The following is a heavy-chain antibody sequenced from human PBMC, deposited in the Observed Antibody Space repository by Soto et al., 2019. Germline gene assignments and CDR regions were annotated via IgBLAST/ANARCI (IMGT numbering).Heavy chain of an antibody. CDR2: VSWNSGSV. CDR1: GFTFDDYA. J-gene: IGHJ4*02. Sequence: EVQLVESGGGLTQPGRSLRLSCAASGFTFDDYAMHWVRQAPGKGLEWVSGVSWNSGSVDYADSVKGRFTISRDNAKNSLYLQMNSLRAEDTAVYYCARDHYYDSSGYYYGFAYWGQGTLVTVSS. D-gene: IGHD3-22*01. CDR3: ARDHYYDSSGYYYGFAY. V-gene: IGHV3-9*01.